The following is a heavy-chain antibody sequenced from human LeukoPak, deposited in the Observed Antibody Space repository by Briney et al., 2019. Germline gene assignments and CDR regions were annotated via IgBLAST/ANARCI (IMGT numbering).Heavy chain of an antibody. CDR1: GFTFSNCA. CDR3: AKSRGVHDY. V-gene: IGHV3-23*01. CDR2: ISGSGSST. Sequence: GGSLRLSCAASGFTFSNCAMSWVRQAPEKGLEWVSGISGSGSSTYYADSVKGRFTISRDNSENTLSLQMNSLRADDTAIYYCAKSRGVHDYWGQGTLVTVSS. D-gene: IGHD1-1*01. J-gene: IGHJ4*02.